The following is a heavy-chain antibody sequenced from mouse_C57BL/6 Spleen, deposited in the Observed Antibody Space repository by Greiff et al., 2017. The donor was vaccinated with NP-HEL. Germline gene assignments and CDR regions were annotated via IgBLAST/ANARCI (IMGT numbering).Heavy chain of an antibody. J-gene: IGHJ1*03. CDR1: GYTFTSYW. V-gene: IGHV1-69*01. D-gene: IGHD2-3*01. CDR2: IDPSDSYI. Sequence: QVQLQQPGAELVMPVASVKLSCKASGYTFTSYWMHWVKQRPGQGLEWIGEIDPSDSYINYNQKFKGKSTLTVDKSSSTAYMQLSSLTSEDSAVYYCARAGGYYDWYFDVWGTGTTVTVSS. CDR3: ARAGGYYDWYFDV.